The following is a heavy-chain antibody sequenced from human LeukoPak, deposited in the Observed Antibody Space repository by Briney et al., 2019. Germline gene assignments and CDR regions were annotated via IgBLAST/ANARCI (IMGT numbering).Heavy chain of an antibody. CDR2: ISGSGGST. CDR1: GFTFSSYV. CDR3: AQAPRPGIAVAGPFDY. V-gene: IGHV3-23*01. D-gene: IGHD6-19*01. J-gene: IGHJ4*02. Sequence: GGSLRLSCAASGFTFSSYVMSWVRQAPGKGLEWVSAISGSGGSTYYADSVKGRFTISRDNSKNTLYLQMNSLRAEDTAVYYCAQAPRPGIAVAGPFDYWGQGTLVTVSS.